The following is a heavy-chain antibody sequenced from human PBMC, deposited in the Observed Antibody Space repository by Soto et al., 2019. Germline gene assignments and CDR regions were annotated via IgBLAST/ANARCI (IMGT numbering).Heavy chain of an antibody. CDR2: ISGSGGST. D-gene: IGHD2-15*01. CDR3: AKDGLSGVAATGDECFDY. CDR1: GFTFSSYA. V-gene: IGHV3-23*01. J-gene: IGHJ4*02. Sequence: GGSLRLSCAASGFTFSSYAMSWVRQAPGKGLEWVSAISGSGGSTYYADSVKGRFTISRDNSKNTLYLQMNSLRAEDTAVYYCAKDGLSGVAATGDECFDYWGQGTLFPVSS.